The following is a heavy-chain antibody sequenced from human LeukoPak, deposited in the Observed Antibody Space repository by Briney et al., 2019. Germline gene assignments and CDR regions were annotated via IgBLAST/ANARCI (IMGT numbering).Heavy chain of an antibody. J-gene: IGHJ6*03. Sequence: PSETLSLTCAVYGGSFSGYYWSWIRQPPGKGLEWIGEIIHSGSSNYNPSLKSRVTISVDTSKNQFSLKLSSVTAADTAVYYCEGDYYYYMDVWGKGTTVTVSS. CDR2: IIHSGSS. CDR1: GGSFSGYY. V-gene: IGHV4-34*12. CDR3: EGDYYYYMDV.